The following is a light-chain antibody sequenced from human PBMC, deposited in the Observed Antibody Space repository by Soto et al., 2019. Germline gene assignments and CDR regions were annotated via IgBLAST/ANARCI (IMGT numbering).Light chain of an antibody. CDR3: QQYSTSVTWT. J-gene: IGKJ1*01. CDR2: GAS. Sequence: EIVLTQSPGTLSLSPGERATLSCRASQSVASRYLAWYQHKPGQAPRLLIYGASNRATGIPDRFSGSGSRTDFTLTISRLEPEDFAVYYCQQYSTSVTWTFGQGTKVEIK. CDR1: QSVASRY. V-gene: IGKV3-20*01.